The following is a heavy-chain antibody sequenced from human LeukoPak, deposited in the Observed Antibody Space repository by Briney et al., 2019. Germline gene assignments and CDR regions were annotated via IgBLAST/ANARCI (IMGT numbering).Heavy chain of an antibody. CDR3: AAEHDGFDI. CDR1: GSTFSSSA. Sequence: PGGSLRLSCAASGSTFSSSAMAWVRHAPGKGLEWVSTISYSGSGTYYADSVKGRFTISRDNAKSTLYLQMNSLRADDTAVYYCAAEHDGFDIWGQGTMVAVSS. V-gene: IGHV3-23*01. CDR2: ISYSGSGT. J-gene: IGHJ3*02. D-gene: IGHD6-13*01.